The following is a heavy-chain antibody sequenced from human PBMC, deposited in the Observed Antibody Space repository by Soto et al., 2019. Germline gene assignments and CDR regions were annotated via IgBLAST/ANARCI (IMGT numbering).Heavy chain of an antibody. V-gene: IGHV4-34*01. CDR1: GGSFSGYY. Sequence: SETLSLTCAVYGGSFSGYYWSWIRQPPGKGLEWIGEINHSGSTNYNPSLKSRVTISVDTSKNQFSLKLSSVTAADTAVYYCARDTFMITFGGVIVSWFDPWGQGTLVTVSS. D-gene: IGHD3-16*02. CDR3: ARDTFMITFGGVIVSWFDP. CDR2: INHSGST. J-gene: IGHJ5*02.